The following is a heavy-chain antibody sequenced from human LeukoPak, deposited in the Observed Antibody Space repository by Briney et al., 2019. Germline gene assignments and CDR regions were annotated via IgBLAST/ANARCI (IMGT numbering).Heavy chain of an antibody. J-gene: IGHJ4*02. V-gene: IGHV3-15*01. D-gene: IGHD7-27*01. CDR2: IKSNTDGGTT. CDR1: GFTFSSYE. CDR3: TTEYWGSFNN. Sequence: GGFLRLSCAASGFTFSSYEMIWVRQAPGKGLEWVGRIKSNTDGGTTDYAAPVKGRFTISRDDSRNTLDLQMNSLQSEDTAVYYCTTEYWGSFNNWGQGTLVTVSS.